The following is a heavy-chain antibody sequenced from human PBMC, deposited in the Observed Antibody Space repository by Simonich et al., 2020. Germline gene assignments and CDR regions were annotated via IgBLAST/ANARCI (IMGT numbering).Heavy chain of an antibody. J-gene: IGHJ4*02. CDR3: ARASRGTWWYYYFDY. Sequence: QVQLVQSGAEVKKPGASVKVSCKASGYTFTSYGISWVRKAHGQGLEWMGWISAYNGNTNSAQKLQVRVTMTTDTSTSTAYMELRSLRSDDTAVYYCARASRGTWWYYYFDYWGQGTLVTVSS. CDR2: ISAYNGNT. V-gene: IGHV1-18*01. CDR1: GYTFTSYG. D-gene: IGHD2-15*01.